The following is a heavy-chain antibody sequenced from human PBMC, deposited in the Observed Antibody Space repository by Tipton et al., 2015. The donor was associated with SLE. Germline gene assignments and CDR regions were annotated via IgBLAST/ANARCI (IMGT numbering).Heavy chain of an antibody. D-gene: IGHD6-13*01. CDR3: ARDYSPEAYFDY. J-gene: IGHJ4*02. V-gene: IGHV4-38-2*02. CDR2: IYHSGST. CDR1: GYSIGSGYY. Sequence: TLSLTCTVSGYSIGSGYYWGWIRQPPGKGLEWIGSIYHSGSTYYNPSLKSRVTISVDTSKNQFSLKLSSVTAADTAVYYCARDYSPEAYFDYWGQGTLVTVSS.